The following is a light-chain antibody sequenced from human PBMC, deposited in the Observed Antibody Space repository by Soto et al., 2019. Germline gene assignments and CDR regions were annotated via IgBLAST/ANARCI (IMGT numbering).Light chain of an antibody. CDR2: GAS. CDR3: QQYDNWART. CDR1: QSVGSD. J-gene: IGKJ1*01. Sequence: EIVMTQSPPTLSASHGERATLSCRASQSVGSDLAWYQQKPGQAPRLLIYGASTRATDIPARFSGSGSGTEFTLTISSLQSEDFAVYYCQQYDNWARTFGQGTKVDIK. V-gene: IGKV3-15*01.